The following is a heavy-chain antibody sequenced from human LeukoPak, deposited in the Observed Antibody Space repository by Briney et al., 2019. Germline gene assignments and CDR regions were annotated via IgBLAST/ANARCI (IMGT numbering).Heavy chain of an antibody. CDR2: ISGTGGST. J-gene: IGHJ4*02. CDR3: ARSGVPSRYSEFWSGYYEAY. Sequence: GGSLRLSCAASGFTFSIYAMSWVRQAPGKGLEGGSAISGTGGSTYYADSVKGRFTVSRHNSKNTRYLQVNSLRAEDKAVYCCARSGVPSRYSEFWSGYYEAYWGQRTLVTVSS. V-gene: IGHV3-23*01. CDR1: GFTFSIYA. D-gene: IGHD3-3*01.